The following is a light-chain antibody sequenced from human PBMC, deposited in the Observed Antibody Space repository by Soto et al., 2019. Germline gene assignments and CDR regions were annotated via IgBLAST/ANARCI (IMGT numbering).Light chain of an antibody. V-gene: IGKV3-20*01. Sequence: EIVLTQSPGTLSLSPGERGTLSCRAGQSVSTGQIAWYQQKYGQAPRLLMYGVSSRAAGIPDRFSGSGSGTDFTLTISSLEPEDFAVYYCQQYGRLPFTFGPGTKVDIK. CDR1: QSVSTGQ. CDR3: QQYGRLPFT. J-gene: IGKJ3*01. CDR2: GVS.